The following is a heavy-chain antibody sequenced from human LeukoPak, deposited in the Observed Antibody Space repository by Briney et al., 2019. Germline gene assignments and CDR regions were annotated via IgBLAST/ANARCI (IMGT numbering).Heavy chain of an antibody. V-gene: IGHV4-61*02. CDR1: GGSINSGSYY. CDR2: IYTSGST. Sequence: SETLSLTCTVSGGSINSGSYYWSWIRQPAGKGLEWIGRIYTSGSTNYNPSLKSRVTISVDTSKNQFSLKLSSVTAADTAVYYCARVRGGGSYRGYYFDYWGQGTLVTVSS. CDR3: ARVRGGGSYRGYYFDY. D-gene: IGHD1-26*01. J-gene: IGHJ4*02.